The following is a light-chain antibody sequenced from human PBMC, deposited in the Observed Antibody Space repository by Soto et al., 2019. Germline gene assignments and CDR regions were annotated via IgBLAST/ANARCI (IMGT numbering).Light chain of an antibody. Sequence: IKLTQSPSSLSASVGDRVTITCQASRGIRSYLAWYLQKPGKAPKLLVYSASTLQSGVPSRFSGSGAGPDFTLTISSLQPEDSATYFCQQLNSYPQTFGQGTRLEIK. CDR1: RGIRSY. CDR3: QQLNSYPQT. J-gene: IGKJ5*01. CDR2: SAS. V-gene: IGKV1-9*01.